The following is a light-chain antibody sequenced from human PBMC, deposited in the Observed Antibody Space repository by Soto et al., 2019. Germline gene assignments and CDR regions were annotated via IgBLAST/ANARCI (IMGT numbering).Light chain of an antibody. CDR3: QQYGSLPFT. CDR1: QSVTSSY. J-gene: IGKJ3*01. V-gene: IGKV3-20*01. CDR2: GAS. Sequence: EIVLTQSPGTLSLSPGEGAALSCRASQSVTSSYLAWYQQKPGQAPRLLIYGASSSATGIPDRFSGSGSGTDFTLTISRLEPEDFAVYYCQQYGSLPFTFGPGTKVDIK.